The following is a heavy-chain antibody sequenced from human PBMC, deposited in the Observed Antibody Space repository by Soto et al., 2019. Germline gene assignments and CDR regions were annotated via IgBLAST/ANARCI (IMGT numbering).Heavy chain of an antibody. D-gene: IGHD3-22*01. CDR2: INPGGAGT. CDR1: GYTFTSYY. V-gene: IGHV1-46*01. CDR3: AGGRYDSSGYFVAYFDF. J-gene: IGHJ4*02. Sequence: ASVKVSCKASGYTFTSYYMSWVRQAPGQGLEWMGIINPGGAGTTYAQNFQGRVTMTRDTSTSTVYMQLSSLRSEDTAMYYCAGGRYDSSGYFVAYFDFWGQGALVTVSS.